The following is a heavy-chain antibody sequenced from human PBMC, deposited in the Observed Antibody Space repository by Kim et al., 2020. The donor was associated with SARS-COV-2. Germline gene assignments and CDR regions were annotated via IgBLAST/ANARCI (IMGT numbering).Heavy chain of an antibody. J-gene: IGHJ4*02. D-gene: IGHD3-10*01. Sequence: DYAAPVKGRFTISRDDSKNTLYLQMNSLKTEDTAVYYCTTGGTMVRGFDYWGQGTLVTVSS. CDR3: TTGGTMVRGFDY. V-gene: IGHV3-15*01.